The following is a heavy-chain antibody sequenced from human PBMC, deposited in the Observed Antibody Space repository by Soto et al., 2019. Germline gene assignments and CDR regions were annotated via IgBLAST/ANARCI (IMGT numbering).Heavy chain of an antibody. Sequence: ASVKVSCKVSGYTLTELSMHWVRQAPGKGLEWMGGFDPEDGETIYAQKFQGRVTMTEDTSTDTAYMELSSLRSEDTAVYYCAITGYCSGGSCYFLDYWGQGTLVTVSS. J-gene: IGHJ4*02. CDR1: GYTLTELS. V-gene: IGHV1-24*01. CDR3: AITGYCSGGSCYFLDY. CDR2: FDPEDGET. D-gene: IGHD2-15*01.